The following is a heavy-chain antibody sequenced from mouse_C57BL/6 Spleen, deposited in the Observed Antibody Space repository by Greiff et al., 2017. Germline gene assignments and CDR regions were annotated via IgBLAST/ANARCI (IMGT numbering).Heavy chain of an antibody. J-gene: IGHJ4*01. Sequence: EVKVVESGGGLVQPGGSLKLSCAASGFTFSDYGMAWVRQAPRKGPEWVAFISNLAYSIYYADTVTGRFTISRENAKNTLYLEMSSLRSEDTAMYYCARRGTTVVATDYYAMDYWGQGTSVTVSS. D-gene: IGHD1-1*01. V-gene: IGHV5-15*04. CDR2: ISNLAYSI. CDR3: ARRGTTVVATDYYAMDY. CDR1: GFTFSDYG.